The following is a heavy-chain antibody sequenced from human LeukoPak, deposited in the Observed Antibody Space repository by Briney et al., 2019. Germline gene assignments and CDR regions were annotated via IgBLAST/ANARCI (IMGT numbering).Heavy chain of an antibody. Sequence: GASVKVSCKASGYTFTGYYMHWVRQAPGQGLEWMGGIIPIFGTANYAQKFQGRVTITADESTSTAYMELSSLRSEDTAVYYCATDHCSSTSCYPPRGMYYYYMDVWGKGTTVTISS. CDR2: IIPIFGTA. CDR1: GYTFTGYY. V-gene: IGHV1-69*13. CDR3: ATDHCSSTSCYPPRGMYYYYMDV. J-gene: IGHJ6*03. D-gene: IGHD2-2*01.